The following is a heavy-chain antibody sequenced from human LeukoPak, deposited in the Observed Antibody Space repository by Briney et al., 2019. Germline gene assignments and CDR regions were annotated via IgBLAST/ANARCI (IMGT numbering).Heavy chain of an antibody. D-gene: IGHD6-13*01. Sequence: SETLSLTCTVSGGSISSYYWSWIRQPPGKGLEWIGSINYSGSTWYNWSLKSRVTISIDTSKNQFSLKLSSVTAADTTVYYCARHDGPGTVDPWGQGTLVTVSS. CDR2: INYSGST. CDR3: ARHDGPGTVDP. J-gene: IGHJ5*02. V-gene: IGHV4-59*05. CDR1: GGSISSYY.